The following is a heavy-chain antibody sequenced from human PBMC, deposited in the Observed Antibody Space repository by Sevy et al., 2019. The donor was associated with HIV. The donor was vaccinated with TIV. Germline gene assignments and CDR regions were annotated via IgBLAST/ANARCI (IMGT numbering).Heavy chain of an antibody. J-gene: IGHJ5*02. V-gene: IGHV4-39*01. CDR1: GGSISSSSYY. CDR3: ARLCRGNWFDP. CDR2: IYYSGST. D-gene: IGHD3-10*01. Sequence: SETLSLTWTVSGGSISSSSYYWGWIRQPPGKGLEWIGSIYYSGSTYYNPSLKSRVTISVETSKNQFSLKLSSVTAADTAVYYCARLCRGNWFDPWGQGTLVTVSS.